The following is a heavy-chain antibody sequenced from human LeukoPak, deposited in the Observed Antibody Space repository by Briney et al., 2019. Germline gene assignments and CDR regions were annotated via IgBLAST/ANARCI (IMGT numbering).Heavy chain of an antibody. Sequence: ETLSLTCAVSGGSISSSNWWSWVRQPPGKGLEWVANIKQDGSEKYYVDSVKGRFTISRDNAKNSLYLQMNSLRAEDTAVYYCARGAPLIVVVTENWFDPWGQGTLVTVSS. J-gene: IGHJ5*02. CDR1: GGSISSSNW. V-gene: IGHV3-7*01. CDR2: IKQDGSEK. D-gene: IGHD2-21*02. CDR3: ARGAPLIVVVTENWFDP.